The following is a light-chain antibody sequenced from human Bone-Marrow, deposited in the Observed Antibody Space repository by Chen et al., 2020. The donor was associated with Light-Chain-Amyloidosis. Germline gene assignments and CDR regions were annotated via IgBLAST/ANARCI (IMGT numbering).Light chain of an antibody. CDR3: QQYGTSPLT. CDR1: QTISSNY. J-gene: IGKJ4*01. CDR2: GSS. V-gene: IGKV3-20*01. Sequence: EIVLTQSPGTLSLSPGEGANLSCRASQTISSNYLTWYQIKFGPAPRLRIYGSSSRATGIPDRFTGGGSETDFTLTINRLEPEDFAMYYCQQYGTSPLTFGGGTKVEIK.